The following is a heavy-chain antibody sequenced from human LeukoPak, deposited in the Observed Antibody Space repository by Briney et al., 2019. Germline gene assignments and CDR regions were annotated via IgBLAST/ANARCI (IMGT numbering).Heavy chain of an antibody. CDR2: IYHSGST. Sequence: PSETLSLTCTVSGYSISSGYYWGWIRQPPGKGLEWIGSIYHSGSTYYNPSLKSRVTISVDTSKNQFSPKLSSVTAADTAVYYCARDLRYSGYEIYFDYWGQGTLVTVSS. D-gene: IGHD5-12*01. V-gene: IGHV4-38-2*02. CDR3: ARDLRYSGYEIYFDY. J-gene: IGHJ4*02. CDR1: GYSISSGYY.